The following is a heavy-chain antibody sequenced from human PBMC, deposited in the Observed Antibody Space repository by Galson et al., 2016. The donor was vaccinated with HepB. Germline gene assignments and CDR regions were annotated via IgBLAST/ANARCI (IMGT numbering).Heavy chain of an antibody. J-gene: IGHJ5*02. CDR3: ARIQGPKVNWFDP. CDR2: IYYTGST. CDR1: GVTISSSY. Sequence: SETLSLTCTVSGVTISSSYWSWIRQPPGKGLEWIGYIYYTGSTYYNPSLKSRVTISVDTSKNQFSLKLTSVFAADTAVYYCARIQGPKVNWFDPWGQGTLVTVSS. V-gene: IGHV4-59*01.